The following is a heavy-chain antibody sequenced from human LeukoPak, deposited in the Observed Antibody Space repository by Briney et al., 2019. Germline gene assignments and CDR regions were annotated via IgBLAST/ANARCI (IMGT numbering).Heavy chain of an antibody. J-gene: IGHJ4*02. CDR2: ISSSSSYT. CDR1: GFTFSDYY. V-gene: IGHV3-11*06. CDR3: AITILNSPGIDY. Sequence: GGSLRLSCAASGFTFSDYYMSWIRPAPGKGLEWVSYISSSSSYTNYADSVKGRFTISRDNAKNSLYLQMNSLRAEDTAVYYCAITILNSPGIDYWGQGTLVTVSS. D-gene: IGHD3-10*01.